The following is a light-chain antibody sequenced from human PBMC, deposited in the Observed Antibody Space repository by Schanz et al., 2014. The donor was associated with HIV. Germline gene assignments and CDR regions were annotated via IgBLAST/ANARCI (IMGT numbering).Light chain of an antibody. J-gene: IGKJ1*01. CDR1: QSVSSN. CDR3: QQHGGSPET. Sequence: EIVMTQSPATLSVSPGERATLSCRASQSVSSNLAWYQQKPGQAPRLLIYGASNRATGVPDRFSGSGSGTDFILTISRLEPEDFAVYYCQQHGGSPETFGQGTKVEIK. V-gene: IGKV3-20*01. CDR2: GAS.